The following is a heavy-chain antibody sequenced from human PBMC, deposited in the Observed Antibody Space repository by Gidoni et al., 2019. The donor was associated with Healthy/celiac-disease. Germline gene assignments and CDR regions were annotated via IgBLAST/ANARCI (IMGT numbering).Heavy chain of an antibody. CDR3: ARDNWNDVPDAFDI. Sequence: HVQLQQSGPGLVKPSQTLSFTFAISGDSVSSNSAAWNWIRQSPSRGLEWLGRTYYRSKGYNDYAVSVKSRITINPDTSKNQFSLQLNSVTPEDTAVDYCARDNWNDVPDAFDIWGQGTMVTVSS. CDR2: TYYRSKGYN. CDR1: GDSVSSNSAA. D-gene: IGHD1-1*01. V-gene: IGHV6-1*01. J-gene: IGHJ3*02.